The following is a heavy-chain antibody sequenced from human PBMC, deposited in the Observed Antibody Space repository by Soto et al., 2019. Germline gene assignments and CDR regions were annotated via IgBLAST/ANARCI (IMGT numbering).Heavy chain of an antibody. J-gene: IGHJ5*02. CDR2: ISYSGST. D-gene: IGHD3-3*01. V-gene: IGHV4-59*11. Sequence: SETLSLTCTVSGGSISCHYWSWIRQPPGKGLQYIGYISYSGSTNYNPSLKSRVTISVDTSNNQFSLRLSSVTAADTAVYYCARDVGLQHDTGYYDFWSGKNNWFDPWGQGTLVTVSS. CDR3: ARDVGLQHDTGYYDFWSGKNNWFDP. CDR1: GGSISCHY.